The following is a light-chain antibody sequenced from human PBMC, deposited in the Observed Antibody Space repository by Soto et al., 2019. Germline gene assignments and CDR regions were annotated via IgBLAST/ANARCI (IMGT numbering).Light chain of an antibody. CDR2: GAS. J-gene: IGKJ1*01. CDR3: QQFNNWPPWT. Sequence: EIVMTQSPATLSVSPGERATLSCRASQNVGNNLVWYQQKPGQAPRLLIYGASTRAAGIPDGFSGSGSGTEFTLTISGLQSDDFAVYYCQQFNNWPPWTFGQGTKVDIK. V-gene: IGKV3-15*01. CDR1: QNVGNN.